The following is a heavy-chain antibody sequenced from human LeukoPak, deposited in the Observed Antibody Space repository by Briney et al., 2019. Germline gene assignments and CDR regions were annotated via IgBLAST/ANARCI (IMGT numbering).Heavy chain of an antibody. CDR3: ARAHVVRGVIIVDY. J-gene: IGHJ4*02. CDR2: ISAYNGNT. Sequence: ASVKVSCKASGYTFTSYGISWVRQAPGQGLEWMGWISAYNGNTNYAQKLQGRVTVTTDTSTSTAYMELGSLGSDDTAVYYCARAHVVRGVIIVDYWGQGTLVTVSS. D-gene: IGHD3-10*01. CDR1: GYTFTSYG. V-gene: IGHV1-18*01.